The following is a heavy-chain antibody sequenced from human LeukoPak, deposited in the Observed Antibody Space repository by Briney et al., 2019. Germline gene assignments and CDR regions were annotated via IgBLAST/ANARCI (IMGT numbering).Heavy chain of an antibody. CDR1: GFTFSSYG. J-gene: IGHJ4*02. CDR3: ARDRPYSSGWYPDY. D-gene: IGHD6-19*01. V-gene: IGHV3-33*01. CDR2: IWYDGSNK. Sequence: PGGSLRLSCAASGFTFSSYGMHWVRQAPGKGLEWVAVIWYDGSNKYYADSVKGRFTISRDNSKNTLYLQMNSLRAEDTAVYYCARDRPYSSGWYPDYWGQGTLVTVSS.